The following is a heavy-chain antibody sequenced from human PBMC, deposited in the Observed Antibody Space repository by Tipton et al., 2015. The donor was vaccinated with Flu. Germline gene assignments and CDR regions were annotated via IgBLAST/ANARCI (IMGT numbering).Heavy chain of an antibody. J-gene: IGHJ4*02. CDR2: ISYDGSNK. CDR3: ATDRDY. CDR1: GFTFSSYG. Sequence: SLRLSCAASGFTFSSYGMHWVRQAPGKGLEWVAVISYDGSNKYYADSVKGRFTISRDNSKNTLYLQMNSLRAEDTAVYYCATDRDYWGQGPLVTVSS. V-gene: IGHV3-30*03.